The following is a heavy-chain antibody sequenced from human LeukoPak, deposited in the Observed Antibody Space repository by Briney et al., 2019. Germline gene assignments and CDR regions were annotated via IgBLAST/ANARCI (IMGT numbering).Heavy chain of an antibody. CDR2: ISNAASTI. CDR1: GFIFSDYY. CDR3: ARVTRRNYGPWAFDY. D-gene: IGHD1-7*01. J-gene: IGHJ4*02. V-gene: IGHV3-11*04. Sequence: PGGSLRLSCAASGFIFSDYYMSWIRQAPGKGLEWVSYISNAASTIYYADSVKGRFTISRDNARNSLFLQMNSLRVEDTAVYYCARVTRRNYGPWAFDYRGQGTLATVSS.